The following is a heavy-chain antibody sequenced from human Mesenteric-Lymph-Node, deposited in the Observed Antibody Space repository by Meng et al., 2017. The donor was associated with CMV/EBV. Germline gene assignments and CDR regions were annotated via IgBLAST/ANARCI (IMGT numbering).Heavy chain of an antibody. CDR1: GFTFRTYW. CDR3: ARDGRFTIFGVVIVETAPFDY. D-gene: IGHD3-3*01. Sequence: GGSLRLSCAASGFTFRTYWMSWVRQAPGKGLEWVANIKQDGSEKYYVDSVKGRFTISRDNAKNSLYLQMNSLRAEDTAVYYCARDGRFTIFGVVIVETAPFDYWGQGTLVTVSS. J-gene: IGHJ4*02. CDR2: IKQDGSEK. V-gene: IGHV3-7*01.